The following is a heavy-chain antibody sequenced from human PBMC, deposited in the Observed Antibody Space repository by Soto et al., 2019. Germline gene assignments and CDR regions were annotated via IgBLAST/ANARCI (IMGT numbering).Heavy chain of an antibody. J-gene: IGHJ4*02. CDR1: GFTFSSYG. CDR3: ARDHTSDGGFDY. Sequence: PGGSLRLSCAASGFTFSSYGMHWVRQAPGKGLEWVAVIWYDGSNKYYADSVKGRFTISRDNSKNTLYLQMNSLRAEDTALYYCARDHTSDGGFDYWGQGTLVTVSS. V-gene: IGHV3-33*01. D-gene: IGHD3-3*01. CDR2: IWYDGSNK.